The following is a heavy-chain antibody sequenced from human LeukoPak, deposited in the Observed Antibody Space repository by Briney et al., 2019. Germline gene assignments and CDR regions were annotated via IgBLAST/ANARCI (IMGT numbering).Heavy chain of an antibody. Sequence: SETLSLTFAVSGDSIRSDSWWIWGRQAPGKGLEWIGERYHDGRRTYNPSLKSRVSISLDESENQFSLELTSVTAADTAVYFCAREKGPLMELDVWRQGTTVTVSS. J-gene: IGHJ6*02. CDR1: GDSIRSDSW. D-gene: IGHD3-3*01. V-gene: IGHV4-4*02. CDR3: AREKGPLMELDV. CDR2: RYHDGRR.